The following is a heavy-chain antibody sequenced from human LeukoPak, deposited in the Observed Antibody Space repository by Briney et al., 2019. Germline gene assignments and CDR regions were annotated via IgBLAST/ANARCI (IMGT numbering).Heavy chain of an antibody. V-gene: IGHV3-23*01. Sequence: GGSLRLSCAASGFTVSSNYMSWVRQAPGKVLEWVSVISDSGGATNYADSVKGRFTISRDNSKNTLYLQMNSLRAEDTAVYYCAKALHSNPMRYFDQWGQGTLVTVSS. J-gene: IGHJ4*02. D-gene: IGHD2/OR15-2a*01. CDR3: AKALHSNPMRYFDQ. CDR2: ISDSGGAT. CDR1: GFTVSSNY.